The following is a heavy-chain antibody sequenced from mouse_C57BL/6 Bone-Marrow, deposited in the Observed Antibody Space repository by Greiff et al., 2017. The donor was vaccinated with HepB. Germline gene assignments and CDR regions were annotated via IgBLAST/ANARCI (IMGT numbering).Heavy chain of an antibody. CDR1: GYTFTDYE. D-gene: IGHD2-5*01. J-gene: IGHJ4*01. CDR3: TIPYYSNSYYAMDY. CDR2: IDPATGGT. Sequence: VQLVESGAELVRPGASVTLSCKASGYTFTDYEMHWVKQTPVHGLEWIGAIDPATGGTAYNQKFKGKAILTADKSSSTAYMELRSLTSEDSAVYYCTIPYYSNSYYAMDYWGQGTSVTVSS. V-gene: IGHV1-15*01.